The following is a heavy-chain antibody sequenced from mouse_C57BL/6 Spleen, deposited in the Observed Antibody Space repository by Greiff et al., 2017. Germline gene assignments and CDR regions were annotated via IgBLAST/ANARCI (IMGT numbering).Heavy chain of an antibody. Sequence: EVKLMESGAELVQPGASVKLSCTASGFNIQDYYMHWVKQRTEQGLEWMGRIDPEDGETKYAPTFQGMATITADRPSNTAYLQLSSLTSDDTSVYYCARDYYGSSYPPYYFDYWGQCTTLTVSS. CDR2: IDPEDGET. V-gene: IGHV14-2*01. D-gene: IGHD1-1*01. CDR3: ARDYYGSSYPPYYFDY. CDR1: GFNIQDYY. J-gene: IGHJ2*01.